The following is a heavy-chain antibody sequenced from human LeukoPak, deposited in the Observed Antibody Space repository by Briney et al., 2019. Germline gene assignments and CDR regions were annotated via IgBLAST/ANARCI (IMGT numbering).Heavy chain of an antibody. CDR1: GFTFSNAW. D-gene: IGHD6-19*01. CDR2: ISATGGTT. Sequence: GGSLRLSCAASGFTFSNAWMSWVRQAPGKGLEWVSAISATGGTTYYADSVKGRFTISRDNSKNTLYLQMNSLRAEDTAVYYCAKESQWLVDFDYWGQGTLVTVSS. CDR3: AKESQWLVDFDY. J-gene: IGHJ4*02. V-gene: IGHV3-23*01.